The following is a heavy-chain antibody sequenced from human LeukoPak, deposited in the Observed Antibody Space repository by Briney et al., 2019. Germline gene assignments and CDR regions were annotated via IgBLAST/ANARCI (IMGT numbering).Heavy chain of an antibody. CDR1: GFTFSGSA. J-gene: IGHJ3*02. Sequence: GGSLRLSCAASGFTFSGSAMHWVRQASGKGLEWVGRIRSKANSYATAYAASVRGRFTISRDDSKNTAYLQMNSLKTEDTAVYYCTRGLPYYYDSSGYPLDAFDIWGQGTMVTVSS. CDR3: TRGLPYYYDSSGYPLDAFDI. V-gene: IGHV3-73*01. CDR2: IRSKANSYAT. D-gene: IGHD3-22*01.